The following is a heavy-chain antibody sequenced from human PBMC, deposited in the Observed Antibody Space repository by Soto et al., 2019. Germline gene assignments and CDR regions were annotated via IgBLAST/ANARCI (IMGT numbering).Heavy chain of an antibody. J-gene: IGHJ4*02. CDR3: ASRTHHDYGDYY. V-gene: IGHV3-23*01. CDR1: GFPFSSYG. CDR2: ISGGGDTT. D-gene: IGHD4-17*01. Sequence: GGSLRLSCAASGFPFSSYGISWIRLSPGKGLEWVSVISGGGDTTYYTPSVKGRFTISRDNSKNTLYLQMNSLRAEDTAVYYCASRTHHDYGDYYWGQGTLVTVSS.